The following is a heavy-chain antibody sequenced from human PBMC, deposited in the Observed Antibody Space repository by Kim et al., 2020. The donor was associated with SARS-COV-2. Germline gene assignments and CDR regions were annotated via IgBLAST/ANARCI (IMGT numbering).Heavy chain of an antibody. J-gene: IGHJ5*02. D-gene: IGHD6-19*01. V-gene: IGHV1-2*02. CDR3: ARKAQAVAASGNWFDP. Sequence: FQGRVTMTNDTSINTAYMELSRLTSDDTAVYYCARKAQAVAASGNWFDPWGQGTLVTVSS.